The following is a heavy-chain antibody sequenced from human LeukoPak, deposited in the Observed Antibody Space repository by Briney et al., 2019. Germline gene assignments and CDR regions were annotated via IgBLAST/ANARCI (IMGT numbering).Heavy chain of an antibody. V-gene: IGHV3-23*01. CDR2: ISGSGGST. J-gene: IGHJ6*02. CDR3: ARERGTDSSSWYTYYYYGMDV. CDR1: GFTFSSYA. Sequence: PGGSLRLSCAASGFTFSSYAMSWVRQAPGKGLEWVSAISGSGGSTYYADSVKGRFTISRDNAKNSLYLQMNSLRAEDTAVYYCARERGTDSSSWYTYYYYGMDVWGQGTTVTVSS. D-gene: IGHD6-13*01.